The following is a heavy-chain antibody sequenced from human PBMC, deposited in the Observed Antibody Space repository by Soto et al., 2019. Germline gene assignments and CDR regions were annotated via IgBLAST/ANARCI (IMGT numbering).Heavy chain of an antibody. CDR2: IIPSLGIA. D-gene: IGHD5-12*01. CDR1: GGTFSSYT. J-gene: IGHJ6*03. CDR3: ATRKVATITPDYYDYYMDV. V-gene: IGHV1-69*02. Sequence: QVQLVQSGAEVKKPGSSVKVSCKASGGTFSSYTISWVRQAPGQGLEWMGRIIPSLGIANYAQKFQGRVTITADKSTSKAYMELSSLRSEDTAVYYCATRKVATITPDYYDYYMDVWGTGTTVTVSS.